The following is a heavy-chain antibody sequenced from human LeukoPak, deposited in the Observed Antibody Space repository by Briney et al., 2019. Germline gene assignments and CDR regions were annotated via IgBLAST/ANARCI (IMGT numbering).Heavy chain of an antibody. CDR2: ISYDGSNK. CDR3: ARVVDRYYYYGMDV. Sequence: GGSLRLSCAASGFTFSSYAMHWVRQAPGKGLEWVAVISYDGSNKYYADSVKGRFTISRDNSKNTLYLQMNSLGAEDTAVYYCARVVDRYYYYGMDVWGQGTTVTVSS. CDR1: GFTFSSYA. V-gene: IGHV3-30*04. J-gene: IGHJ6*02.